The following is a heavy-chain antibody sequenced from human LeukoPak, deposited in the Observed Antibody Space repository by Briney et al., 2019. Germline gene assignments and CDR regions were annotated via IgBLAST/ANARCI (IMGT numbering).Heavy chain of an antibody. J-gene: IGHJ6*03. V-gene: IGHV4-4*07. CDR3: ARDSAYYYYYMDV. D-gene: IGHD3-10*01. CDR2: IYTSGST. Sequence: SETLSLTCTASGGSISSYYWCWIRQPAGKGLEWIGRIYTSGSTNYNPSLKSRVTMSVDTSKNQFSLKLSSVTAADTAVYYCARDSAYYYYYMDVWGKGTTVTVSS. CDR1: GGSISSYY.